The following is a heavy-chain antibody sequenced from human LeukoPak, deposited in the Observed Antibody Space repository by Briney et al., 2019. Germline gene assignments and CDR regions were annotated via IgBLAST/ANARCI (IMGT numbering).Heavy chain of an antibody. CDR3: ARGVDYYGV. CDR1: GGSFSGSS. D-gene: IGHD3-10*01. CDR2: INHSGGT. Sequence: PSETLSLTCAVYGGSFSGSSWNWIRQPPVKGLEWIGEINHSGGTNYNPSLKSRVTISVDTSKKQFSLKLSSVTAADTAVYYCARGVDYYGVWGQGTLVTVSS. V-gene: IGHV4-34*01. J-gene: IGHJ4*02.